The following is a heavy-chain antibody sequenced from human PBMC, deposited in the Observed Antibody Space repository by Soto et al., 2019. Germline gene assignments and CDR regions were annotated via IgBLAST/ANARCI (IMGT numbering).Heavy chain of an antibody. Sequence: GESLKISCKGSGYSFTSYWISWVRQMPGKGLEWMGRIDPSDSYTNYSPSFQGHVTISADKSISTAYLQWSSLKASDTAMYYCARHSPDYYDSSGPNYWGQGTLVTVSS. CDR3: ARHSPDYYDSSGPNY. CDR2: IDPSDSYT. J-gene: IGHJ4*02. V-gene: IGHV5-10-1*01. CDR1: GYSFTSYW. D-gene: IGHD3-22*01.